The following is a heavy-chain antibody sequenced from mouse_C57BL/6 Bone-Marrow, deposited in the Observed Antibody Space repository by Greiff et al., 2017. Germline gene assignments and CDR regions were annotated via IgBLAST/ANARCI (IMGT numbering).Heavy chain of an antibody. J-gene: IGHJ3*01. CDR1: GFTFSDYG. Sequence: EVKLVESGGGLVKPGGSLKLSCAASGFTFSDYGMHWVRQAPEKGLEWVAYISSGSSTIYYADTVKGRFTISRDNAKNTLFLQMTSLRSEDTAMYYGARGYYGSSPGFAYWGQGTLVTVAA. CDR2: ISSGSSTI. D-gene: IGHD1-1*01. V-gene: IGHV5-17*01. CDR3: ARGYYGSSPGFAY.